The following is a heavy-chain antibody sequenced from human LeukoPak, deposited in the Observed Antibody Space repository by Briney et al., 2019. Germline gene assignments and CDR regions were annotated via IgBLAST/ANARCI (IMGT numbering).Heavy chain of an antibody. J-gene: IGHJ4*02. CDR2: INWNGGST. CDR1: GFTFDDYG. Sequence: GGSLRLSCAASGFTFDDYGMSWVRQAPGKGLEWVSGINWNGGSTGYADSVKGRFTISRDNAKNSLYLQMNSLRGEDTALYYCARVGGFCTNGVCYLDFWGQGTLVTVSS. D-gene: IGHD2-8*01. V-gene: IGHV3-20*04. CDR3: ARVGGFCTNGVCYLDF.